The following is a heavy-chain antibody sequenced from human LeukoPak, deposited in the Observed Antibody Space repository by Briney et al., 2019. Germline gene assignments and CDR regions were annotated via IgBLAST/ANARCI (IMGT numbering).Heavy chain of an antibody. CDR2: IYSGGST. Sequence: PSGSLRLSCAASGFSVSSNYRSWIRQAPGKGLEWVSVIYSGGSTYYADSVKGRVTISRDNSKNTLYLQMNSLRAEDTAVYYCARALYCGSYYLLDPWGQGTLVTVSS. J-gene: IGHJ5*02. CDR3: ARALYCGSYYLLDP. V-gene: IGHV3-53*01. CDR1: GFSVSSNY. D-gene: IGHD1-26*01.